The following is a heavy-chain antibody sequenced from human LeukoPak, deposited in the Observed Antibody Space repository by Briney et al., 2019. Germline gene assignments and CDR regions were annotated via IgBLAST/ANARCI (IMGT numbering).Heavy chain of an antibody. CDR1: GFTFSSYG. V-gene: IGHV3-30*02. J-gene: IGHJ6*03. Sequence: GGSLRLSCAASGFTFSSYGIHWARQGPGKGLEWVAFIRFDGSYKYYAASVKGRFTISRDNSKNTLFLEMNSLRAEDTAVYYCAKDSDCTTTTCYDYYYYYMDVWGKGTTVTVSS. CDR2: IRFDGSYK. CDR3: AKDSDCTTTTCYDYYYYYMDV. D-gene: IGHD2-2*01.